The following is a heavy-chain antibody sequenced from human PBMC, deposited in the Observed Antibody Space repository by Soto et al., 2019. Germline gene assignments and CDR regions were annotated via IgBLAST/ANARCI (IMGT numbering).Heavy chain of an antibody. CDR1: RFTFGDYP. J-gene: IGHJ1*01. CDR2: ISDTIIDT. Sequence: GWSLRLSCVASRFTFGDYPMNWVRQAPRKGLEWVSGISDTIIDTYYADSVKGRFTISRDNSQSMLFLHMSSLRAEDTDLYYCAKTAATPFGDFVFEGWGQGTLVTVSS. D-gene: IGHD4-17*01. V-gene: IGHV3-23*01. CDR3: AKTAATPFGDFVFEG.